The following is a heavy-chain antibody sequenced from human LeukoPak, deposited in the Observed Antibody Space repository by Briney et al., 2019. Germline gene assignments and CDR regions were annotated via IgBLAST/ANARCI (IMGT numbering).Heavy chain of an antibody. CDR1: GCTFTSYG. D-gene: IGHD3-22*01. V-gene: IGHV1-18*01. CDR2: ISAYNGNT. CDR3: ARDIGSRYYDSSGYYSDAFDI. J-gene: IGHJ3*02. Sequence: ASVKVSCKASGCTFTSYGISWVRQAPGQGLEWMGWISAYNGNTNYAQKLQGRVTMTTDTSTGTAYMELRSLRSDDTAVYYCARDIGSRYYDSSGYYSDAFDIWGQGTMVTVSS.